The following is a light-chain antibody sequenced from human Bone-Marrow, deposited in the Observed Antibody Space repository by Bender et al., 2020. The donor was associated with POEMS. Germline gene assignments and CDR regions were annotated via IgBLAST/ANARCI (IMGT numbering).Light chain of an antibody. CDR3: QSYDSSLSGYV. CDR2: DVS. V-gene: IGLV2-14*01. CDR1: SSDIGGYNF. Sequence: QSALTQPASVSGSPGQSITISCTGTSSDIGGYNFVSWYQQYPGKVPKLMIYDVSTRPSGVSNRFSGSKSGNTASLTISGLQSEDEADYYCQSYDSSLSGYVFGTGTKVTVL. J-gene: IGLJ1*01.